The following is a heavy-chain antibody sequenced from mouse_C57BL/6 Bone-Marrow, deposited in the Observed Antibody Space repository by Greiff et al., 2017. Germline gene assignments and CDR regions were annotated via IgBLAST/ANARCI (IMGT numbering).Heavy chain of an antibody. CDR1: GYTFTSYW. CDR2: IDPSDSYT. V-gene: IGHV1-59*01. Sequence: QVQLQQPGAELVRPGPSVKLSCKASGYTFTSYWMHWVKQRPGQGLEWIGVIDPSDSYTNYNQKFKGKATLTVDTSSSTAYMQLSSLTSEDSAVYYCARKRRALPFDYWGQGTTLTVSS. D-gene: IGHD2-10*01. J-gene: IGHJ2*01. CDR3: ARKRRALPFDY.